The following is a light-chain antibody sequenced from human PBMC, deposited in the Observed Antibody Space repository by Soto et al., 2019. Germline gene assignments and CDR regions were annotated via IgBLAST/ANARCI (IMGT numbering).Light chain of an antibody. V-gene: IGLV2-23*01. CDR3: CSYAGSSTWV. CDR2: EAS. CDR1: TSDIGSYNL. Sequence: QSALTQPASVSGSPGQSITISCTGTTSDIGSYNLVSWYQQHPGKVPKIIIYEASKRPSEAPYRFSGSKSGNTASLTISGLQAEDEADYYCCSYAGSSTWVFGTGTKVTVL. J-gene: IGLJ1*01.